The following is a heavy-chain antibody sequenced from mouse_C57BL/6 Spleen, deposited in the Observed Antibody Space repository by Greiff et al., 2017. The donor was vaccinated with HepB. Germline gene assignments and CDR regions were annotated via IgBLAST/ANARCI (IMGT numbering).Heavy chain of an antibody. CDR2: IRSKSNNYAT. Sequence: EVMLVESGGGLVQPKGSLKLSCAASGFSFNTYAMNWVRQAPGKGLEWVARIRSKSNNYATYYADSVKDRFTISRDDSESMLYLQMNNLKTEDTAMYYCVRQSNCVLYYFDYWGQGTTLTVSS. D-gene: IGHD2-5*01. J-gene: IGHJ2*01. CDR1: GFSFNTYA. V-gene: IGHV10-1*01. CDR3: VRQSNCVLYYFDY.